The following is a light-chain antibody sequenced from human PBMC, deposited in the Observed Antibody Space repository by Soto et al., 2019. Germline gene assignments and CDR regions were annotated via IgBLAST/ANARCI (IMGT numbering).Light chain of an antibody. CDR3: QQYRNWPRT. J-gene: IGKJ1*01. V-gene: IGKV3-15*01. CDR1: QSVDIN. Sequence: EIVLTQSPATLSVSPGERVTLSCRAGQSVDINLAWYQQKPGQAPRLLIYGASTRAIDMPGRFSGRGSGTEFTLTISSLQSEDFAVYYCQQYRNWPRTFGQGTKVDTK. CDR2: GAS.